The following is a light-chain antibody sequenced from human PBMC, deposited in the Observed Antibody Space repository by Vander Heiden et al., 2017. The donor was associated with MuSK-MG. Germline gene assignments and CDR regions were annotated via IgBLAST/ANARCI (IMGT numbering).Light chain of an antibody. J-gene: IGKJ2*01. Sequence: DVVLTQSPLSLPVTLGQPASISCTSTQSLVFSDGNIYLNWFHQRPGQSPRRLIYKISNRDSGVPDRFSGSYLGTEFTLKISRVEAEDVGVYYCRQGTHWPYTFGQGTKLEIK. CDR1: QSLVFSDGNIY. CDR2: KIS. V-gene: IGKV2-30*01. CDR3: RQGTHWPYT.